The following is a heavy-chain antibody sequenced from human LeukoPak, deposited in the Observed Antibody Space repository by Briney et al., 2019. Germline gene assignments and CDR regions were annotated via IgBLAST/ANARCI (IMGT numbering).Heavy chain of an antibody. J-gene: IGHJ6*04. CDR2: ISRGGSSI. D-gene: IGHD4-17*01. CDR1: GFTFSSYA. V-gene: IGHV3-48*03. CDR3: ARVYGDYNYYGMDV. Sequence: GGSLRLSCAASGFTFSSYAMNWVRQAPGKGLEWVSYISRGGSSIYYADSVKGRFTLSRDNAKNSLYLQMNSLRAEDTAVYYCARVYGDYNYYGMDVWGKGTTVTVSS.